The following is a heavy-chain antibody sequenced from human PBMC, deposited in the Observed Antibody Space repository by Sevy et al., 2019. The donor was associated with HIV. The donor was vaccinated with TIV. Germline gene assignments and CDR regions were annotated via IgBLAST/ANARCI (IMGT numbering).Heavy chain of an antibody. CDR1: GVSISGGAYY. CDR2: ISYTGST. J-gene: IGHJ5*02. Sequence: SETLSLTCTVSGVSISGGAYYWGWIRQPPGKGLEWIGSISYTGSTYYNPSLKSRVTISVDTSKNQFSLKLTPVTAADTAVYYCARRGDNNWFDPWGQRTLVTVSS. V-gene: IGHV4-39*01. CDR3: ARRGDNNWFDP. D-gene: IGHD2-15*01.